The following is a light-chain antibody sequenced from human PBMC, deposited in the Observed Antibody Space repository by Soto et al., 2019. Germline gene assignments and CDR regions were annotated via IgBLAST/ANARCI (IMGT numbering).Light chain of an antibody. V-gene: IGKV3-20*01. CDR2: GAS. Sequence: EIVLTQSSGTLSLSPGERATLSCRASQSVSSNYLAWYQQKPGQAPRLLIYGASRGAAGIPDRFSGSGSGTDLTLTISRLEPEDFAVYFCQQYGRSPMFTLGQGTKLEVK. J-gene: IGKJ2*01. CDR1: QSVSSNY. CDR3: QQYGRSPMFT.